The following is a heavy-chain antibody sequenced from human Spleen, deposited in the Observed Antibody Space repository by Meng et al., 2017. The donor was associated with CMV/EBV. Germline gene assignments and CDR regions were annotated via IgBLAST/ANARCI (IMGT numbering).Heavy chain of an antibody. J-gene: IGHJ4*02. V-gene: IGHV3-11*04. D-gene: IGHD5-24*01. CDR3: ARAPIDGYNLFDY. CDR2: ISSSGSTI. Sequence: SGFTFSDYYMSWIRQAPGKGLEWVSYISSSGSTIYYADSVKGRFTISRDNAKNSLYLQMNSLRAEDTAVYYCARAPIDGYNLFDYWGQGTLVTVSS. CDR1: GFTFSDYY.